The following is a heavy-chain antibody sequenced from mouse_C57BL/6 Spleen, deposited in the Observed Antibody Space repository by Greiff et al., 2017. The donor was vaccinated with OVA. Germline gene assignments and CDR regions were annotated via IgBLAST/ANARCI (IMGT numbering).Heavy chain of an antibody. D-gene: IGHD2-5*01. V-gene: IGHV1-55*01. Sequence: VQLQQSGAELVKPGASVKMSCKASGYTFTSYWLTWVKQRPGQGLEWIGDIYPGSGSTNYNEKFKSKATLTVDTSSSTAYMQLSSLTSEDSAVYYCARSSPYRNYGDNDAMDYWGQGTSVTVSS. CDR2: IYPGSGST. CDR1: GYTFTSYW. CDR3: ARSSPYRNYGDNDAMDY. J-gene: IGHJ4*01.